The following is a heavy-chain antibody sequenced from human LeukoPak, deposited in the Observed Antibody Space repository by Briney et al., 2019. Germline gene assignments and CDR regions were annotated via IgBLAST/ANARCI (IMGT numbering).Heavy chain of an antibody. V-gene: IGHV3-23*01. CDR1: GFTFSSYA. CDR2: ISGSGAST. D-gene: IGHD2-21*01. J-gene: IGHJ6*02. CDR3: ARDRCGDICFYGLDV. Sequence: GGSLRLSCVASGFTFSSYALNWVRQTPGKGLEWVSTISGSGASTYYADAVRGRFTISRDNSRNTLQLQMNSLRAEDTAVYYCARDRCGDICFYGLDVWGQGTTVSVSS.